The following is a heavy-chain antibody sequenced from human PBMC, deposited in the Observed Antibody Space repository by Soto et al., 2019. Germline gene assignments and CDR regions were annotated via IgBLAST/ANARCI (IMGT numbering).Heavy chain of an antibody. J-gene: IGHJ4*02. CDR1: GGGNLRDYR. CDR2: IIPKLGSA. Sequence: QVQLVQSGAEVKEPGSSVKGSCKASGGGNLRDYRTTWVRRAPGQGLEWMGGIIPKLGSANYAQKFQGRVTMTADESTNSVYMELRSLRSDDTAVYYCARGGEGYNFGAVYWGQGTPVTVS. D-gene: IGHD5-12*01. V-gene: IGHV1-69*01. CDR3: ARGGEGYNFGAVY.